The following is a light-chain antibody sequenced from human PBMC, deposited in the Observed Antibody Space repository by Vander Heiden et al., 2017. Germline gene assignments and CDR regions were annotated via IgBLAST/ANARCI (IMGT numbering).Light chain of an antibody. Sequence: QSALTQPASVSASPGQSITISCTGISNDVGTYNFVSWYQHQQRKAPKVMIYEVNKRPSGVSNRFSGSKSGNTAALTISGLQAEDEADYYCCSYGDSNTLVFGGGTKLTVL. J-gene: IGLJ2*01. V-gene: IGLV2-23*02. CDR2: EVN. CDR3: CSYGDSNTLV. CDR1: SNDVGTYNF.